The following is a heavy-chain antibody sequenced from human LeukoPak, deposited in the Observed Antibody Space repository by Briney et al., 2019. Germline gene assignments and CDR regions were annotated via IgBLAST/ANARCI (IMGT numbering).Heavy chain of an antibody. CDR3: ARDRSSSWYRGFDY. Sequence: SETLSLTCTVSGGSISSSNWWSWVRQPPGKGLEWIGEIYHSGSTNYNPSLKSRVTISVDKSKNQFSLKLSSVTAADTAVYYCARDRSSSWYRGFDYWGQGTLVTVSS. V-gene: IGHV4-4*02. D-gene: IGHD6-13*01. J-gene: IGHJ4*02. CDR1: GGSISSSNW. CDR2: IYHSGST.